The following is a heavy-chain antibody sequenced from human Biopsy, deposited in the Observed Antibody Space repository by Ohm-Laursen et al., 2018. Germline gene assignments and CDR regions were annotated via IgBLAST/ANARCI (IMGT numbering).Heavy chain of an antibody. CDR2: INTENGNT. J-gene: IGHJ6*02. D-gene: IGHD1-1*01. Sequence: ASVKVSCKASGYTFTSYGISWVRQAPGQGLEWMGWINTENGNTIYAQNFQGRVTMTADTSTSTAYMEVTSLRSDDTAVYYCARAKLEPVYYYYGMDVWGQGTTVTVSS. CDR3: ARAKLEPVYYYYGMDV. V-gene: IGHV1-18*01. CDR1: GYTFTSYG.